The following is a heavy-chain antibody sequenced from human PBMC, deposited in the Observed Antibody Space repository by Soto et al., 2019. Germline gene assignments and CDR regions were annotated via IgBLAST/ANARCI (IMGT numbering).Heavy chain of an antibody. V-gene: IGHV3-30*18. J-gene: IGHJ4*02. CDR2: ISYDGSNK. CDR3: EKDLTMIVVVITPYFDY. CDR1: GFTFSSYG. D-gene: IGHD3-22*01. Sequence: QVQLVESGGGVVQPGRSLRLSCAASGFTFSSYGMHWVRQAPGKGLEWVAVISYDGSNKYYADSVKGRFTISRDNSKTTLYLQMNSLRAEDTAVYYCEKDLTMIVVVITPYFDYWGQGTLVTVSS.